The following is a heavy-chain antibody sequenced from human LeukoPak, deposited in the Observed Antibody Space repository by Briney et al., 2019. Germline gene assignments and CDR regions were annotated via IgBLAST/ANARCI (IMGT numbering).Heavy chain of an antibody. CDR3: ARVGGYYARDP. J-gene: IGHJ5*02. D-gene: IGHD2-2*01. Sequence: SQTLSLTCTVSGGSITSGGYSWSWIRQHPGKGLEWIGYIYYSGSTYYNPSLKSRLTISVDTSKNQFSLKLSSVTAADTAVYYCARVGGYYARDPWGQGTLVTVSS. V-gene: IGHV4-31*03. CDR2: IYYSGST. CDR1: GGSITSGGYS.